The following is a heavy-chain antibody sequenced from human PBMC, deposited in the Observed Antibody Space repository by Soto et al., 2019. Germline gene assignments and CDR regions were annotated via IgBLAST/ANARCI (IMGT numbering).Heavy chain of an antibody. V-gene: IGHV4-59*01. CDR3: ARGKFGELSPFDY. D-gene: IGHD3-10*01. CDR1: SFSISTYY. CDR2: IYYSGNT. J-gene: IGHJ4*02. Sequence: SETLSLTCTVSSFSISTYYWSWIRQPPGKGLEWIGYIYYSGNTKYNPSLKSRVTMSVDTSKSQFSLKLSSVTPADTAVYYCARGKFGELSPFDYWGQGRLVTVSS.